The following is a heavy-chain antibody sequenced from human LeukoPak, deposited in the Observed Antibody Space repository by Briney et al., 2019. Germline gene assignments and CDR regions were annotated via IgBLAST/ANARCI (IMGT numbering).Heavy chain of an antibody. CDR3: ARDPGFDSYYYYYYMDV. Sequence: SETLSLTCTVSGGSISSYYWSWIRQPPGKGLEWIGYIYYSGSTNYNPSLKSRVTISVDTSKNQFSLKLSSVTAADTAVYYCARDPGFDSYYYYYYMDVWGKGTTVTVSS. J-gene: IGHJ6*03. V-gene: IGHV4-59*12. CDR2: IYYSGST. D-gene: IGHD3-10*01. CDR1: GGSISSYY.